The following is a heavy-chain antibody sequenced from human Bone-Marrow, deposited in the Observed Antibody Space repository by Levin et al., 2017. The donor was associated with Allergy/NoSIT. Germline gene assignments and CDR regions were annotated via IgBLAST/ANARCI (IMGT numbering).Heavy chain of an antibody. CDR2: MWNDGNNK. CDR1: GFSFNDYG. J-gene: IGHJ4*02. D-gene: IGHD3-3*01. CDR3: ARDGGYLQWLFYFDS. Sequence: GGSLRLSCVASGFSFNDYGMHWVRQAPGKGLEWVAVMWNDGNNKDYAESVKGRFTISRDVSKNTLHLQMNSLSAEDTALYYCARDGGYLQWLFYFDSWGQGTQVTVSS. V-gene: IGHV3-33*01.